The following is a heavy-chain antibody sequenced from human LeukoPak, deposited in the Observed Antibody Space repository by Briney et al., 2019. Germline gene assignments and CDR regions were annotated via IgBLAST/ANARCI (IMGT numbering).Heavy chain of an antibody. Sequence: GGSLRLSCAASGFTFSSYGVHWVRQAPGKGLEWVAVISYDGSNKYYADSVKGRFTISRDNSKNTLYLQMNSLRAEDTAVYYCAKGLRYFDWPFDYWGQGTLVTVSS. J-gene: IGHJ4*02. CDR3: AKGLRYFDWPFDY. D-gene: IGHD3-9*01. CDR2: ISYDGSNK. CDR1: GFTFSSYG. V-gene: IGHV3-30*18.